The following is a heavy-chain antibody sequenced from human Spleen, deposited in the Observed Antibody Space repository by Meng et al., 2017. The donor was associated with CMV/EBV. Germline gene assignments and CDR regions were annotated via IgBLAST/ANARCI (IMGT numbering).Heavy chain of an antibody. J-gene: IGHJ4*02. V-gene: IGHV3-74*01. CDR1: GYTFTNYW. CDR2: INEDGRTT. Sequence: SGYTFTNYWKHWVRQTPGKGLVWVSRINEDGRTTNYADSVNGRFTISRDNAKDTAYLQMNSLRVEDTAVYYCARVWVGTWGHRGDDYWGQGTLVTVSS. D-gene: IGHD4-23*01. CDR3: ARVWVGTWGHRGDDY.